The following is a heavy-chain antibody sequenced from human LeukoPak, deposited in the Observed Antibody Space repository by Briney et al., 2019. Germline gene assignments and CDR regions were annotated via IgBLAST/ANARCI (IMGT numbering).Heavy chain of an antibody. Sequence: HPGGSLRLSCAASGFTFSSYWMHWVRQAPGKGLVWVSRINGDGSTSNYADSVKGRFTISRDNAKNTLYLQMNSLRAEDTAVYDCARASNRNPRNFDYWGQGTLVTVSS. J-gene: IGHJ4*02. CDR1: GFTFSSYW. V-gene: IGHV3-74*01. D-gene: IGHD1-1*01. CDR2: INGDGSTS. CDR3: ARASNRNPRNFDY.